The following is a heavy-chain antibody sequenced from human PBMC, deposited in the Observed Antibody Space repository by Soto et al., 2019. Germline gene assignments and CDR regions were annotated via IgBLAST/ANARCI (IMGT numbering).Heavy chain of an antibody. D-gene: IGHD6-13*01. CDR2: ISSHNGNT. CDR1: GSTITAYG. CDR3: ASSSIAAAGPFDY. Sequence: QVQLVQSGDEVKQPGASVKVSCKASGSTITAYGISWVRQAPGQGLEWMAWISSHNGNTYYAQNLQGRVTMITDTSTSTAYMELRSLRSDDTAVYYCASSSIAAAGPFDYWGQGALVTVSS. J-gene: IGHJ4*02. V-gene: IGHV1-18*01.